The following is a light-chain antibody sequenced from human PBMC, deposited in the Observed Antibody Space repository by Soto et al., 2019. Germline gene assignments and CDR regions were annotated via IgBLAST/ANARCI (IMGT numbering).Light chain of an antibody. CDR1: QSISRN. CDR3: QQSYTPASIT. J-gene: IGKJ5*01. Sequence: DIQMTQSPSSLSASVGDRVTITCRASQSISRNLNWYQHKPGKAPKLLIYAASSLQNGVPSRFSGGGSGTEVTLSISSLQPEDFGTYYCQQSYTPASITFGQGTRLEIK. CDR2: AAS. V-gene: IGKV1-39*01.